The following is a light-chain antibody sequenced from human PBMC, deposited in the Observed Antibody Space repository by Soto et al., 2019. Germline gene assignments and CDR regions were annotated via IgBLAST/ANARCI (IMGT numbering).Light chain of an antibody. V-gene: IGKV1-39*01. Sequence: DIQMTQSPSSLSASVGDRVTITCRASQSISSYLNWYQQKPGKAPKLLIYAASSLQSGVPSRFSGSGSGTDFTLTISSLQPEDFATYYCQQSYSIQITFGQGTRLEIK. J-gene: IGKJ5*01. CDR2: AAS. CDR1: QSISSY. CDR3: QQSYSIQIT.